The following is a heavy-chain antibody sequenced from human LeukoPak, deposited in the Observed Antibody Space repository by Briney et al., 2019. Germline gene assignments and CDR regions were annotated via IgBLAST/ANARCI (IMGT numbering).Heavy chain of an antibody. V-gene: IGHV1-69*05. Sequence: ASVKVSCKASGGTFSSYAISWVRQAPGQGLEWMGGIIPIFGTANYAQKFQGRVTITTDESTSTAYMELRSLRSDDTAVYYCARVATTYKDAFDIWGQGTMVTVSS. CDR2: IIPIFGTA. J-gene: IGHJ3*02. CDR3: ARVATTYKDAFDI. CDR1: GGTFSSYA. D-gene: IGHD5-12*01.